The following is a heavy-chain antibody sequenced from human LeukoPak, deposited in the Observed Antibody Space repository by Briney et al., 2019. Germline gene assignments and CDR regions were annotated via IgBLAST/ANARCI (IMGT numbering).Heavy chain of an antibody. J-gene: IGHJ4*02. CDR3: AKVWSSSWSPFDY. CDR2: ISRSGGDT. CDR1: GFTFSSYA. V-gene: IGHV3-23*01. Sequence: GGSLRLSCAASGFTFSSYAMTWVRQAPGKGLEWVSAISRSGGDTEYADSVKGRFTISRDNSKNTLYLQMNSLRAEDTAIYYCAKVWSSSWSPFDYWGQGTLVTVSS. D-gene: IGHD6-13*01.